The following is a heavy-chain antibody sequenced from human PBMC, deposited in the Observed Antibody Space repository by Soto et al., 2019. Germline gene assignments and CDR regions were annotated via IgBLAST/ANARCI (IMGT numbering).Heavy chain of an antibody. V-gene: IGHV3-21*01. Sequence: PGGSLRLSCAASGFTFSSYSMNWVRQAPGKGLEWVSSISSSSSYIYYADSVKGRFTISRDNAKNSLYLQMNSLRAEDTAVYYCARDLRYSRERETATDAFDIWGQGTMVTVSS. CDR2: ISSSSSYI. D-gene: IGHD6-13*01. CDR1: GFTFSSYS. CDR3: ARDLRYSRERETATDAFDI. J-gene: IGHJ3*02.